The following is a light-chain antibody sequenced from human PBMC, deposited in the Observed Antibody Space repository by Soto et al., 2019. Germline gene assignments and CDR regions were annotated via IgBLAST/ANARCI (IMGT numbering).Light chain of an antibody. Sequence: QSALTQHASVSGSPGQSITISCTGSSSDIGGYDYVSWYQQHPGKAPKLIIYDVTNRPSGVSNRFSGSKSGNTASLTISGLQAEDESDYYCSSYTTISTLVIFGGGTKLTVL. CDR1: SSDIGGYDY. CDR2: DVT. CDR3: SSYTTISTLVI. V-gene: IGLV2-14*01. J-gene: IGLJ2*01.